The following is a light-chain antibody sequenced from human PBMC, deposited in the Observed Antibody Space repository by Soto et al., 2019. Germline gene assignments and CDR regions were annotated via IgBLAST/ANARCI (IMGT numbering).Light chain of an antibody. V-gene: IGKV1-5*03. CDR1: QTISSW. J-gene: IGKJ5*01. Sequence: IPMTHSPSTLPGSECDIVTITFGASQTISSWLAWYQQKPGKAPKLLIYMASSLKSGVPSRFSGSGSGTDFTLTISSLQSEDSAVYYCQQHNQCPITFGHGTRLEIK. CDR3: QQHNQCPIT. CDR2: MAS.